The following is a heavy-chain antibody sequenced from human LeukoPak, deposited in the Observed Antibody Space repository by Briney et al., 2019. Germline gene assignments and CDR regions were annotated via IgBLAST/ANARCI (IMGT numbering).Heavy chain of an antibody. J-gene: IGHJ4*02. CDR2: IKSDGITI. CDR1: GFTFSNYM. V-gene: IGHV3-74*01. D-gene: IGHD1-20*01. Sequence: GGSLRLSCAASGFTFSNYMMHWVRQAPGKGLVWVSRIKSDGITITYADSVKGRFTVSRDNAKNTLYLQMNSLRAEDTAVYYCLRDLNWSLDQWGQGTLVTVSS. CDR3: LRDLNWSLDQ.